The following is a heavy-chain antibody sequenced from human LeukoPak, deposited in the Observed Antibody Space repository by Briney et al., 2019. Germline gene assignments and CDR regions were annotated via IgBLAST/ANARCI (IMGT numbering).Heavy chain of an antibody. CDR3: AREDYGNYFY. J-gene: IGHJ4*02. CDR2: ISYDGSNK. Sequence: PGGSLRLSCAASGFTFSSYAMHWVRQAPGKGLEWVAVISYDGSNKYYADSVKGRFTISRDNSKDTLYLQMNSLRAEDTAVYYCAREDYGNYFYWGQGTLVTVSS. CDR1: GFTFSSYA. V-gene: IGHV3-30*04. D-gene: IGHD4-11*01.